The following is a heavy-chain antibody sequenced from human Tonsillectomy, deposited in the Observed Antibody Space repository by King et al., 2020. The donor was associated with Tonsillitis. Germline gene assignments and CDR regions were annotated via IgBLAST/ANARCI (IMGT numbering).Heavy chain of an antibody. Sequence: VQLVESGGGLVQPGGSLRLSCAASGFTFSSYAMSWVRQAPGKGLEWCSAISGSGGSTYYADSVKGRFTISRDNSRNTLCLQMNSLRAEDTAVYYCAKDVGIAVAGLNDYWGQGSLVIVSS. V-gene: IGHV3-23*04. CDR2: ISGSGGST. D-gene: IGHD6-19*01. CDR3: AKDVGIAVAGLNDY. CDR1: GFTFSSYA. J-gene: IGHJ4*02.